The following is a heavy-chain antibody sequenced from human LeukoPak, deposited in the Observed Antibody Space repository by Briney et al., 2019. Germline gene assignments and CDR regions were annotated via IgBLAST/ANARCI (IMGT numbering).Heavy chain of an antibody. CDR3: ARSLRVRGVPDYMDV. CDR2: ISGRDGNT. J-gene: IGHJ6*03. V-gene: IGHV3-23*01. CDR1: GFTFSTYG. D-gene: IGHD3-10*01. Sequence: GGSLRLSCAASGFTFSTYGMNWVRQAPGKGLEWVSAISGRDGNTYYADSVKGRFTISRDNSKNMLYLQMNRLRAEDTAVYYCARSLRVRGVPDYMDVWGKGTTVIISS.